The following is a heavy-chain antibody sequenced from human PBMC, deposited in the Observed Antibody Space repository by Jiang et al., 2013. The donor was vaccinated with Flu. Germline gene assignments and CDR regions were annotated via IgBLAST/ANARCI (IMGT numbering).Heavy chain of an antibody. D-gene: IGHD4-23*01. V-gene: IGHV1-18*01. CDR3: ARDLDYGGNSEVGGNDY. J-gene: IGHJ4*02. CDR2: SALTMVT. Sequence: FTSYGISWVRQALDKGLSGWDGSALTMVTQTMHRSSRAEVTMTTDTSTSTAYMELRSLRSDDTAVYYCARDLDYGGNSEVGGNDYWGQGTLVTVSS. CDR1: FTSYG.